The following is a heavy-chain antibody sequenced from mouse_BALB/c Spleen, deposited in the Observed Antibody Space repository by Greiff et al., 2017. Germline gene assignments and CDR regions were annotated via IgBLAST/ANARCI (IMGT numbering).Heavy chain of an antibody. D-gene: IGHD2-1*01. CDR2: ISSGSSTI. J-gene: IGHJ4*01. CDR1: GFTFSSFG. CDR3: ARYGNYLYAMDY. Sequence: EVKVVESGGGLVQPGGSRKLSCAASGFTFSSFGMHWVRQAPEKGLEWVAYISSGSSTIYYADTVKGRFTISRDNPKNTLFLQMTSLRSEDTAMYYCARYGNYLYAMDYWGQGTSVTVSS. V-gene: IGHV5-17*02.